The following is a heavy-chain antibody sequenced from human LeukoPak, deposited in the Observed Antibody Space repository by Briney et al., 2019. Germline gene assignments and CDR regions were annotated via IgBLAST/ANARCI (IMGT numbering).Heavy chain of an antibody. Sequence: GGSLRLSCAASGFTYSSYSMNWIRQAPGKGLEWVSSISSSSSYIYYADSVKGRFTISRDNAKNSLYLQMNSLRAEDTAVYYCARVGVVPAAIPVDGFDPWGQGTLVTVSS. J-gene: IGHJ5*02. D-gene: IGHD2-2*02. CDR3: ARVGVVPAAIPVDGFDP. CDR2: ISSSSSYI. CDR1: GFTYSSYS. V-gene: IGHV3-21*01.